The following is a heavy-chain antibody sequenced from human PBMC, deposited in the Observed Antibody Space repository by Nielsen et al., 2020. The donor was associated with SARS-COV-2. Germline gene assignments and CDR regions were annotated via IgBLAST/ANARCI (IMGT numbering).Heavy chain of an antibody. CDR3: AKGWDYGDFSFDY. Sequence: GGSLRLSCAASGFTFSRHGMHWVRQAPGKGPEWVAAISYDGSNEFYADSVKGRFTISRDNSKNTLYLQMNGLRVEDTAVFYCAKGWDYGDFSFDYWGQGTLVTVSS. D-gene: IGHD4-17*01. CDR1: GFTFSRHG. J-gene: IGHJ4*02. V-gene: IGHV3-30*18. CDR2: ISYDGSNE.